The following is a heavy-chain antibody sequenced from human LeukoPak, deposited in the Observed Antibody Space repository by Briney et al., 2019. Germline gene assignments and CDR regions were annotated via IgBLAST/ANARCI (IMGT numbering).Heavy chain of an antibody. CDR3: VRNSGGSATHPFDY. J-gene: IGHJ4*02. Sequence: GGSLRLSCAASGFTFSVYAMSWVRQAPGKGLEWVSGISGSGDSTFYADAVKGRFTISRDNSKNTLYLQMNSLRAEDTALYYCVRNSGGSATHPFDYWGQGTLVTVSS. D-gene: IGHD3-10*01. CDR2: ISGSGDST. CDR1: GFTFSVYA. V-gene: IGHV3-23*01.